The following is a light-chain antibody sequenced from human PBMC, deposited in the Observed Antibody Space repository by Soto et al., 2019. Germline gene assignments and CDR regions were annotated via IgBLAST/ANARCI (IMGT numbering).Light chain of an antibody. CDR1: QRISTN. Sequence: EVVMTQSPATLSVTPGERATLSCRASQRISTNLAWYQQKPGQAPRLLIYDASTRATGIPTRFRGSGSGTEFTLTISSLQSEDFVVYYCQQYNDWPGTFGQGTKVYIK. J-gene: IGKJ1*01. V-gene: IGKV3-15*01. CDR2: DAS. CDR3: QQYNDWPGT.